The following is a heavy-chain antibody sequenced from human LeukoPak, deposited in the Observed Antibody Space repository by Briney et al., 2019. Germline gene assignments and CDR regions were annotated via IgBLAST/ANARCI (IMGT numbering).Heavy chain of an antibody. Sequence: PGGSLRLSCAAGFTLSRYWMTWVRQAPGRGLEWVANINQDGSDKHHGDSVKGRLSISRDNAENSLFPQMNTLRVEDWAVYYCARGWSGSRKYWVFWGQGTLVSVSS. D-gene: IGHD1-1*01. CDR2: INQDGSDK. CDR3: ARGWSGSRKYWVF. CDR1: GFTLSRYW. V-gene: IGHV3-7*01. J-gene: IGHJ4*02.